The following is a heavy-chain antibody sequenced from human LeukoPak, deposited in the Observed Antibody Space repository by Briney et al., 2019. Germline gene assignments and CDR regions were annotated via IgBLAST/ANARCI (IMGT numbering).Heavy chain of an antibody. CDR3: ARGGDSSGRSFDY. CDR2: INPNSGGT. D-gene: IGHD3-22*01. CDR1: GYTFTGYY. V-gene: IGHV1-2*02. J-gene: IGHJ4*02. Sequence: ASVKVSCKASGYTFTGYYMHWVRQAPGQGLEWMGRINPNSGGTNYGQKFQGRVTMTRDTSISTAYMELSRLRSDDTAVYYCARGGDSSGRSFDYWGQGTLVTVSS.